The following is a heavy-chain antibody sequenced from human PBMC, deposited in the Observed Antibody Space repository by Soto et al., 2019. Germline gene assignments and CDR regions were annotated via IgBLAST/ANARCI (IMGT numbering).Heavy chain of an antibody. CDR3: ARVPRAVTAIDYYYFDY. CDR1: GFTFSSYW. V-gene: IGHV3-7*02. J-gene: IGHJ4*02. CDR2: IKQDGSEK. D-gene: IGHD2-21*02. Sequence: PGGSLRLSCAASGFTFSSYWMSWVRQAPGKGLEWVANIKQDGSEKYYSDSVKGRFTISRDNSKNTLYLQMNSLRGEDTAVYYCARVPRAVTAIDYYYFDYWGQGTLVTVSS.